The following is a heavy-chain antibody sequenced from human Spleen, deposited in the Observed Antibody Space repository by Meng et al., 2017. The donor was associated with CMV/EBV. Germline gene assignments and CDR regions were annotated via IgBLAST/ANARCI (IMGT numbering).Heavy chain of an antibody. Sequence: YTFTAYYMHWVRRAPGHGLEWMGWINPNRGGIHYGQKFQGRVSMTRDTSINTAYMELTRLRSDDTAVYFCARDYGRIVGATIYYFDYWGQGTLVTVSS. D-gene: IGHD1-26*01. J-gene: IGHJ4*02. CDR1: YTFTAYY. CDR3: ARDYGRIVGATIYYFDY. V-gene: IGHV1-2*02. CDR2: INPNRGGI.